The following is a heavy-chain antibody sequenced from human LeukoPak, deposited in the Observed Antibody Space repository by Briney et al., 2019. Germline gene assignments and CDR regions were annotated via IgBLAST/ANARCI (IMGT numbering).Heavy chain of an antibody. D-gene: IGHD3-3*01. CDR1: GYTFTSYA. V-gene: IGHV1-3*01. J-gene: IGHJ4*02. CDR2: INAGNGNT. CDR3: GRDKGSGADFWSGPIDY. Sequence: GASVKVSCKTSGYTFTSYAMHWVRQAPGQRLEWMGWINAGNGNTKYSQKFQGRVTITRDTSTSTVYMELSSLRSEDTAVYYCGRDKGSGADFWSGPIDYWGQGTLVTVSS.